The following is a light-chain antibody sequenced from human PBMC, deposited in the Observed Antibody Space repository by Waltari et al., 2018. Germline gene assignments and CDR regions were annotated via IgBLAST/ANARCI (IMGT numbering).Light chain of an antibody. CDR2: AAS. Sequence: DIQLTQSPSSLSASVGDRDTITCRASQSICSYLNWYQQKPGKTPKFLIYAASSLQSGVPSRFSGSGSGTDFTLTISSLQPEDFATYYCQQSDSTPYTFGQGTKLEIK. J-gene: IGKJ2*01. CDR3: QQSDSTPYT. V-gene: IGKV1-39*01. CDR1: QSICSY.